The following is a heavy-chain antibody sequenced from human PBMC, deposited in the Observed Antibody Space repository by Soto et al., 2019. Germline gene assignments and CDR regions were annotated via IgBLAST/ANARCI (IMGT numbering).Heavy chain of an antibody. D-gene: IGHD1-1*01. V-gene: IGHV1-69*04. CDR2: IIPILGIA. J-gene: IGHJ5*02. CDR1: GGTFSSYT. Sequence: GASVKVSCKASGGTFSSYTISWVRQAPGQGLEWMGRIIPILGIANYAQKFQGRVTITADKSTSTAYMELSSLRSEDTAVYYCARDRSITNDGFDPWGQGTLVTVSS. CDR3: ARDRSITNDGFDP.